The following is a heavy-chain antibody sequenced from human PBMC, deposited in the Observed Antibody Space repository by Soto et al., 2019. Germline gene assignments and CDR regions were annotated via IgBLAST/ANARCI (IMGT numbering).Heavy chain of an antibody. CDR1: GFTFSSYA. Sequence: QVQLVESGGGVVQPGRSLRLSCAASGFTFSSYAMHWVRQAPGKGLEWVAVISYDGSNKYYADSVKGRFTISRDNSKNTLYLQMNSLRAEDTAVYYCARDLGGAVAGGEWDAFDIWGQGTMVTVSS. J-gene: IGHJ3*02. CDR3: ARDLGGAVAGGEWDAFDI. D-gene: IGHD6-19*01. V-gene: IGHV3-30-3*01. CDR2: ISYDGSNK.